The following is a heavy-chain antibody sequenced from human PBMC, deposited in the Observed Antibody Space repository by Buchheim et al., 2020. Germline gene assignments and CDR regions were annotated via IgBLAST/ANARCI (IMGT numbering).Heavy chain of an antibody. V-gene: IGHV3-21*04. D-gene: IGHD3-3*01. Sequence: EVQLVESGGGLVKPGGSLRLSCAASGFTFSSYSMNWVRQAPGKGLEWVSSISSSSSYIYYADSVKGRFTISRDNAKNSLYLQMNSLRAEDTAVYYCARDREYYDFWSGYPYGMDVWGQGTT. CDR1: GFTFSSYS. CDR2: ISSSSSYI. CDR3: ARDREYYDFWSGYPYGMDV. J-gene: IGHJ6*02.